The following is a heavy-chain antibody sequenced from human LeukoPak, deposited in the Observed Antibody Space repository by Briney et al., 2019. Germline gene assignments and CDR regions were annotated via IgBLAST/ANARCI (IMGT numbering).Heavy chain of an antibody. V-gene: IGHV3-21*04. CDR1: GFTFSGYS. D-gene: IGHD5-24*01. J-gene: IGHJ4*02. CDR3: ANSRENYFDY. CDR2: IGSSSTYM. Sequence: GGSLRLSCAASGFTFSGYSMNWVRQAPGKGLEWVTSIGSSSTYMYYADSVKGRFTISRDNSKNTLYLQMNSLRAEDTAVYYCANSRENYFDYWGQGTLVTVSS.